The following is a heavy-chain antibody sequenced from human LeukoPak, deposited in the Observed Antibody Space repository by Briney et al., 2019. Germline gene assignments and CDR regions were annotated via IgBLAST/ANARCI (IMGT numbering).Heavy chain of an antibody. CDR3: TKAVGGGRDAYDV. Sequence: GGPLRLSCVASGFSFSRHAMNWVRQAPGKAPEWVSSIFGSGAPSYYADSVKGRFTISRDNSGNTFYLQMENLRAEDSATYYCTKAVGGGRDAYDVWGLGTRVIVSS. CDR1: GFSFSRHA. J-gene: IGHJ3*01. V-gene: IGHV3-23*05. CDR2: IFGSGAPS. D-gene: IGHD3-16*01.